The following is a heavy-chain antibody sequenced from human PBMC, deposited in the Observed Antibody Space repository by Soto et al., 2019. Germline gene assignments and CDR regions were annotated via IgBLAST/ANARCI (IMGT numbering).Heavy chain of an antibody. CDR2: ISYDGSNK. D-gene: IGHD4-17*01. J-gene: IGHJ4*02. CDR3: AKTRDYGGY. V-gene: IGHV3-30*18. CDR1: GFTFSRYG. Sequence: QVQLVESGGGVVQPGRSLRLSCAASGFTFSRYGMHWVRQAPGKGLEWVAVISYDGSNKYYADYVKGRFTISRDNSKNTLYLQMNSLRAEDTAVYYCAKTRDYGGYWGQGTLVTVSS.